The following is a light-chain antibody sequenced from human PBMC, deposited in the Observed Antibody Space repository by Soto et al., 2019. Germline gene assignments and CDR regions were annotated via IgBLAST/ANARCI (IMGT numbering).Light chain of an antibody. CDR1: QSVSSN. CDR3: HQYGSSPRT. V-gene: IGKV3-20*01. J-gene: IGKJ1*01. Sequence: EIVMTQSPATLSVSPGERATLSCRASQSVSSNLAWYHQEPGQAPRLLIYGASNRATGIPDRFSGSGSGTDFTLSISRLEPGDFGMYFCHQYGSSPRTFGQGTKVEIK. CDR2: GAS.